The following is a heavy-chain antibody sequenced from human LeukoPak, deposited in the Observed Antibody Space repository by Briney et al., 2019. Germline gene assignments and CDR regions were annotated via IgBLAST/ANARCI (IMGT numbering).Heavy chain of an antibody. Sequence: PGGSLRLSCAASGFTFSSYAMSWVRQAPGKGLEWVSAISGSGGSTYYADSVKGRFTISRDNSKNTLYLQMNSLRAEDTAVYYRAKRDGNLIAARPHYYMDVWGKGTTVTVSS. V-gene: IGHV3-23*01. CDR2: ISGSGGST. J-gene: IGHJ6*03. CDR3: AKRDGNLIAARPHYYMDV. D-gene: IGHD6-6*01. CDR1: GFTFSSYA.